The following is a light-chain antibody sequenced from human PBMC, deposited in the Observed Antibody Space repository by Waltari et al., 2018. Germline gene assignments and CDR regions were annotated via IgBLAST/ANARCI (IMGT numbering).Light chain of an antibody. CDR3: QSADSSGSVV. Sequence: VLTQPPSLSVSPGQTARITCSGDALSKQYAHWHQQRPGLAPVLVIYKDSERPSGIPERFSGSSSGTTVTLTISGVQAEDEADYYCQSADSSGSVVFGGGTKLTVL. CDR2: KDS. V-gene: IGLV3-25*03. J-gene: IGLJ2*01. CDR1: ALSKQY.